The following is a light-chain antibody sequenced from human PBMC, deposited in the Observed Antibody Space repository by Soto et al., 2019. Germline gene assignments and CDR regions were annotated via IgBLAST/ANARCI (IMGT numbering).Light chain of an antibody. CDR1: QSVSSN. Sequence: ETVLTQSPATLSVSPGERATLSCRASQSVSSNLAWYQQKPGQAPRLLIYGASTRATGIPARFSGSGSGTDFTLTISSLQSEDFAVYYCQQYNNWPPWTFGQGTKVDI. V-gene: IGKV3-15*01. CDR2: GAS. CDR3: QQYNNWPPWT. J-gene: IGKJ1*01.